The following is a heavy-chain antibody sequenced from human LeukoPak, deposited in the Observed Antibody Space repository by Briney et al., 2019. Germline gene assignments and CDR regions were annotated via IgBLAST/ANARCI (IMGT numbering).Heavy chain of an antibody. J-gene: IGHJ4*02. Sequence: RGSLRLSCAASGFTFSSYGMHWVRQAPGKGLGWVAVIWYDGSNKYYADSVKGRFTISRDNSKNTLYLQMNSLRAEDTAVYYCARGCSGYAFFDYWGQGTLVTVSS. CDR2: IWYDGSNK. CDR1: GFTFSSYG. D-gene: IGHD5-12*01. V-gene: IGHV3-33*01. CDR3: ARGCSGYAFFDY.